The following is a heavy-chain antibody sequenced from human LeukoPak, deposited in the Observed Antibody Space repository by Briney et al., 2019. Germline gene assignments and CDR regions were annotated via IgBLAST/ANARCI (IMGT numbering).Heavy chain of an antibody. CDR3: ARFKGRGAARPRVMDV. CDR2: IRYDGSNK. CDR1: GFTFSSYG. V-gene: IGHV3-30*02. Sequence: GGSLRLSCAASGFTFSSYGMHWVRQAPGKGLEWVAFIRYDGSNKYYADSVKGRFTISRDNAKNSLYLQMNSLRAEDTAVYYCARFKGRGAARPRVMDVWGKGTTVTVSS. D-gene: IGHD6-6*01. J-gene: IGHJ6*03.